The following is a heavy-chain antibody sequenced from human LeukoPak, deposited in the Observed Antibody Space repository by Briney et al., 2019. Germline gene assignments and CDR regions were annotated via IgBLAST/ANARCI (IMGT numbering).Heavy chain of an antibody. CDR2: IYPGDSDT. CDR1: QYSFTNSW. D-gene: IGHD5-18*01. J-gene: IGHJ3*02. CDR3: ARDHSEDAFDI. Sequence: GESLKISCKGSQYSFTNSWIAWVRQMPGKGLEWMGIIYPGDSDTRYSPSFQGQVTISADKSISTAYLQWSSLKASDTAMYYCARDHSEDAFDIWGQGTMVTVSS. V-gene: IGHV5-51*01.